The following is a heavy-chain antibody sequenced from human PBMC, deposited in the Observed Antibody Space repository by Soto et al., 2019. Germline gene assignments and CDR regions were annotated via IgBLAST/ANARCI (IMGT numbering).Heavy chain of an antibody. V-gene: IGHV3-23*01. CDR1: GFTLSSSV. D-gene: IGHD4-17*01. Sequence: GGSLRLSCAASGFTLSSSVMSWVRQAPGKGLEWVSSISASGGNTYSADSVKGRFTISRDSSKNTLFLQMDSLRAEDTAVYYCAKGGMTTVTLFDYWGQGTLLTVSS. J-gene: IGHJ4*02. CDR3: AKGGMTTVTLFDY. CDR2: ISASGGNT.